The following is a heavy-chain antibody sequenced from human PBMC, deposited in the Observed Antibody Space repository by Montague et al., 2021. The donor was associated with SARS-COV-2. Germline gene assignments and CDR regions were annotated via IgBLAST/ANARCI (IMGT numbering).Heavy chain of an antibody. Sequence: SETLSLTCSVSGDSITNHYCSWIWQPAGQGLGWTGLMHFTGKTNSCPFFTRRLPMSAATSKNQFYLNLTPVSAADTAIYFCARVRFGFGAGRQGTIDFWGQGTLVTVSS. V-gene: IGHV4-4*07. CDR1: GDSITNHY. J-gene: IGHJ4*02. D-gene: IGHD1/OR15-1a*01. CDR2: MHFTGKT. CDR3: ARVRFGFGAGRQGTIDF.